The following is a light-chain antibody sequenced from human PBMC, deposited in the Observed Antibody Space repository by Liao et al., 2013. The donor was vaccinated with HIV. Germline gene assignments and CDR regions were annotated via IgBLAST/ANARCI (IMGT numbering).Light chain of an antibody. J-gene: IGLJ3*02. V-gene: IGLV3-1*01. CDR1: RLISKS. CDR2: QTA. CDR3: QAWDRSADVM. Sequence: SFELTQPPSVSVSPGQTATITCSGDRLISKSISWFQQKEGQSPVAVIFQTANRPSGIPERFSGSKSANTATLTISGTQAVDEADYFCQAWDRSADVMFGGGTKLTV.